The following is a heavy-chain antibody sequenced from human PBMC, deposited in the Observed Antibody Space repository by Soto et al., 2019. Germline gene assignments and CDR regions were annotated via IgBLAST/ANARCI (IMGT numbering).Heavy chain of an antibody. CDR2: ISAYNGNT. CDR3: AREEHSSSWYGDAFDI. J-gene: IGHJ3*02. V-gene: IGHV1-18*01. D-gene: IGHD6-13*01. Sequence: QVQLVQSGAEVKKPGASVKVSSKASGYTFTSYGISWVRQAPGQGLEWMGWISAYNGNTNYAQKLQGRVTMTTDTSTSTAYMELRSLRSDDTAVYFCAREEHSSSWYGDAFDIWGQGTMVTVSS. CDR1: GYTFTSYG.